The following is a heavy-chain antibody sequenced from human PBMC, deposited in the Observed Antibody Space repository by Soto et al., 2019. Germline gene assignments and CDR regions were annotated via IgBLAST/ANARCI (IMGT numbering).Heavy chain of an antibody. J-gene: IGHJ6*02. D-gene: IGHD1-1*01. CDR1: GGTFSSYT. V-gene: IGHV1-69*02. CDR3: ARRRGSYGMDV. Sequence: QVQLVQSGAEVKKPGSSVKVSCKASGGTFSSYTITWVRQAPGQGLEWMGRIVPILGIPNYAQKFQGRVTITGDKSTSTAYMELSSLRSEDTAVYSCARRRGSYGMDVWGQGTTVTVSS. CDR2: IVPILGIP.